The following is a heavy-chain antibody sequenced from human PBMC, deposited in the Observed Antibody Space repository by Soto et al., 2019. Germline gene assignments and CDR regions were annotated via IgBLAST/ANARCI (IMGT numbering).Heavy chain of an antibody. D-gene: IGHD1-26*01. CDR3: ARVGGSPYYFDY. CDR2: ISAYNGNT. V-gene: IGHV1-18*01. CDR1: GYTFTSYG. Sequence: QVQLVQSGAEVKKPGASVKVSCKASGYTFTSYGISWVRQAPGQGLGWMGWISAYNGNTNYAQKLQVRVTMTTDPSTSKAYMELRSLRSDATAVYSCARVGGSPYYFDYWGQGTLVTVSS. J-gene: IGHJ4*02.